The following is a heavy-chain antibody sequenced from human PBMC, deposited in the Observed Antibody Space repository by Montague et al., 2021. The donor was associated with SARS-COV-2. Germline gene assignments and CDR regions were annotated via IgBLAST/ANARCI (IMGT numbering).Heavy chain of an antibody. V-gene: IGHV3-21*01. CDR3: ARDAHYDILTGYFGY. CDR1: GFTFSSYS. CDR2: ISSSSSYI. Sequence: SLRLSCAASGFTFSSYSMNWVRQAPGKGLEWVSSISSSSSYIYYADSVKGRFTISRDNAKNSLYLQMNSLRAEDTAVYYCARDAHYDILTGYFGYWGQGTLVTVPS. J-gene: IGHJ4*02. D-gene: IGHD3-9*01.